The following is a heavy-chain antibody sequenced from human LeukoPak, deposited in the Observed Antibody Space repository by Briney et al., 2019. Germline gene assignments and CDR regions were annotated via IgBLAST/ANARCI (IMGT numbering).Heavy chain of an antibody. V-gene: IGHV4-39*07. CDR3: AREGYYDYVWGSYRHPHWFDP. CDR1: GGSISSSSYY. J-gene: IGHJ5*02. D-gene: IGHD3-16*02. Sequence: SETLSLTCTVSGGSISSSSYYWGWIRQPPGEGLEWIGSIYYSGSTYYNPSLKSRVTISVDTSKNQFSLKLSSVTAADTAVYYCAREGYYDYVWGSYRHPHWFDPWGQGTLVTVSS. CDR2: IYYSGST.